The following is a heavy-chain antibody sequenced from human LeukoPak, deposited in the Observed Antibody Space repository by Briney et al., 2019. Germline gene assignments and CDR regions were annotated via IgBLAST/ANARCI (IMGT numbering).Heavy chain of an antibody. J-gene: IGHJ4*02. V-gene: IGHV1-2*02. Sequence: ASAKVSCKASGYTFTGYYMHWVRQAPGQGLEWMGWINPNSGGTNYAQKFQGRVTMTRDTSISTAYMELSRLRSDDTAVYYCASRGSGSYYQYYFDYWGQGTLVTVSS. CDR1: GYTFTGYY. D-gene: IGHD3-10*01. CDR2: INPNSGGT. CDR3: ASRGSGSYYQYYFDY.